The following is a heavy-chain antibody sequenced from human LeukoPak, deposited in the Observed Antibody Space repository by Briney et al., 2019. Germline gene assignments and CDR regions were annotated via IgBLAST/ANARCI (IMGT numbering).Heavy chain of an antibody. Sequence: PSETLSLTCTVSGGSISSSSYYRGWIRQPPGKGLEWIGSIYHSGSTNYNPSLKSRVTISVDTSKNQFSLKLSSVTAADTAVYYCARAVGSGSYYRGYYFDYWGQGTLVTVSS. V-gene: IGHV4-39*07. CDR1: GGSISSSSYY. CDR2: IYHSGST. CDR3: ARAVGSGSYYRGYYFDY. J-gene: IGHJ4*02. D-gene: IGHD3-10*01.